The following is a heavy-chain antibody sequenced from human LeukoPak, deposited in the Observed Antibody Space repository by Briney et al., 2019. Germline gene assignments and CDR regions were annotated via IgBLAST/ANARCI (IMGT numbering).Heavy chain of an antibody. CDR1: GFIFNNHA. V-gene: IGHV3-9*01. D-gene: IGHD6-19*01. Sequence: GGSLRLSCAGSGFIFNNHAMHWVRQPPGKGLEWVSGISWNSGSIDYADSVKGRFTISRDNAKNSLYLQMNSLRVEDTAFYYCAKDNRRHYTSGPNPDSLHWGQGALVTVSS. CDR2: ISWNSGSI. CDR3: AKDNRRHYTSGPNPDSLH. J-gene: IGHJ4*02.